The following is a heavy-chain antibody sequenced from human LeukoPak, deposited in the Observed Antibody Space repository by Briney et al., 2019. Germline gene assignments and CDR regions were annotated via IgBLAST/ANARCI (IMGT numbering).Heavy chain of an antibody. CDR1: GYTFTSYD. CDR2: MNPNSGNT. CDR3: ARGQDDSRSYYAFDI. J-gene: IGHJ3*02. D-gene: IGHD3-10*01. V-gene: IGHV1-8*01. Sequence: GASEKVSCKASGYTFTSYDINWVPQATAHGLEWMGWMNPNSGNTGYAQKFQGRVTMTRNTSISTAYMELSSLSSEDTAVYYCARGQDDSRSYYAFDIWGQGTMVTVSS.